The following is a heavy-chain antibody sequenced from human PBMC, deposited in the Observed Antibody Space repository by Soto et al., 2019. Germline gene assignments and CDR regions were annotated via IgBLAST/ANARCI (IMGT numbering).Heavy chain of an antibody. CDR2: TSGSADST. D-gene: IGHD1-26*01. V-gene: IGHV3-23*01. J-gene: IGHJ4*02. CDR1: GFTFSSYA. CDR3: ARRGSGSYYDY. Sequence: PGGSLRLSCAASGFTFSSYAMRWVRQAPGKGLEWVSATSGSADSTYYADSVKGRFTISRDNSKNTLYLQMNSLRPEDTAVYYCARRGSGSYYDYWGQGTLVTVSS.